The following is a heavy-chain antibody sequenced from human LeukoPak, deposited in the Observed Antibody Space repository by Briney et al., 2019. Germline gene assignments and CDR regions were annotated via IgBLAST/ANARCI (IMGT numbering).Heavy chain of an antibody. CDR3: AKDRREYCGGDCISKFDY. J-gene: IGHJ4*02. CDR1: GFTFSSYG. D-gene: IGHD2-21*02. V-gene: IGHV3-30*18. CDR2: ISYDGSNK. Sequence: PGGSLRLSCAASGFTFSSYGMHWVRQAPGKGLEWVAVISYDGSNKYYADSVKGRFTISRDNSKNTLYLQMNSLRAEDTAVYYCAKDRREYCGGDCISKFDYWGQGTLVTVSS.